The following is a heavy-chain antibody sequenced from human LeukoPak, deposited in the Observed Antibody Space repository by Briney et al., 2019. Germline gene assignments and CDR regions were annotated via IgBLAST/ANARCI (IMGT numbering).Heavy chain of an antibody. D-gene: IGHD6-13*01. CDR3: ARDPYSSSWYLWFDP. Sequence: ASVKVSCKASGYTFTSYGISWVRQAPGQGLEWMGWISAYNGNTNYAQKLQGRVTMTTDTSTSTAYMELRSLRSDDTAVYYCARDPYSSSWYLWFDPWGQGTLVTVSS. CDR2: ISAYNGNT. V-gene: IGHV1-18*01. CDR1: GYTFTSYG. J-gene: IGHJ5*02.